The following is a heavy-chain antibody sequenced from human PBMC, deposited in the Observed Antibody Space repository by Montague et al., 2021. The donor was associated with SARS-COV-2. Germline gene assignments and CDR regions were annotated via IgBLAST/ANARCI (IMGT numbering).Heavy chain of an antibody. V-gene: IGHV4-39*02. CDR1: GGSISSSNYY. CDR2: IYDSGST. CDR3: GRRGRMFLPVATKFGGFDI. Sequence: SETLSLTCTVSGGSISSSNYYWDWIRQPPGKRLEWIGSIYDSGSTYYNPPIQSRATISVDTSKHHSSLQLSSVTAAATAVYYCGRRGRMFLPVATKFGGFDIWGQGSMVTVSS. D-gene: IGHD3-10*02. J-gene: IGHJ3*02.